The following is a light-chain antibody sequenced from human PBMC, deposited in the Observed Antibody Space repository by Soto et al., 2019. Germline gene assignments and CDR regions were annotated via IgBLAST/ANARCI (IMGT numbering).Light chain of an antibody. CDR3: QQSYSTPT. CDR1: QSISRY. J-gene: IGKJ1*01. Sequence: DIQMTQSPSPLSASVGDRVTITCRASQSISRYLNWYQQKPGKAPKLLIYAASSLQSGVPSMFSGSGSGTDFTLTISSLQPEDFATYYCQQSYSTPTFGQGTKVEIK. V-gene: IGKV1-39*01. CDR2: AAS.